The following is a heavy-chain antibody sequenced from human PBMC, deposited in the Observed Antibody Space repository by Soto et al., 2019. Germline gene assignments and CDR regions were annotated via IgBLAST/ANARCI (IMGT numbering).Heavy chain of an antibody. CDR3: ARKPYSSSSPPLYYYGMDV. Sequence: PSETLSLTCAVYGGSFSGYYWSWIRQPPGKGLEWIGEINHSGSTNYNQSLKSRVTISVDTSKNQFSLKLSSVTAADTAVYYCARKPYSSSSPPLYYYGMDVWGQGTTVTVSS. D-gene: IGHD6-6*01. CDR1: GGSFSGYY. CDR2: INHSGST. V-gene: IGHV4-34*01. J-gene: IGHJ6*02.